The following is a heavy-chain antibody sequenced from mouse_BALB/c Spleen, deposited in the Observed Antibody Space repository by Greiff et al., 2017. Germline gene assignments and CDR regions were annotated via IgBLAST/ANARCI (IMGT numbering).Heavy chain of an antibody. Sequence: VQLKESGPGLVKPSQSLSLTCTVTGYSITSDYAWNWIRQFPGNKLGWMGYISYSGSNSYNPSLKSRISITRDTSKNQFLLQLNSVTTEDTDTYYGARRPDYAMGYWGQGTSVTVSS. V-gene: IGHV3-2*02. J-gene: IGHJ4*01. CDR2: ISYSGSN. CDR3: ARRPDYAMGY. CDR1: GYSITSDYA.